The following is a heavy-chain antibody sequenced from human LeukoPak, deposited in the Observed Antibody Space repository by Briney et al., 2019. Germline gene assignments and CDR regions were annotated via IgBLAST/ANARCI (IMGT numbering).Heavy chain of an antibody. V-gene: IGHV1-46*01. D-gene: IGHD6-13*01. CDR1: GYTFTGYY. Sequence: ASVKVSCKASGYTFTGYYMHWVRQAPGQGLEWMGIINPSGGSTSYAQKFQGRVTMTRDTSTSTVYMELSSLRSEDTAVYYCARAMVSSSWYNDYYYYMDVWGKGTTVTISS. J-gene: IGHJ6*03. CDR3: ARAMVSSSWYNDYYYYMDV. CDR2: INPSGGST.